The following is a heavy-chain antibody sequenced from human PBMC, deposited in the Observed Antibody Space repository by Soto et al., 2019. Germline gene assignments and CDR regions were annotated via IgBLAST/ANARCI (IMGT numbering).Heavy chain of an antibody. D-gene: IGHD2-2*01. Sequence: QVQLQESGPGLVKPSQTLSLTCSVSGGSISSDGYYWSWVRQHPGKGLEWIGYISNSGRTYFHPSLMSRLTISLDTSKIKFSLKLSSVTAADTAVYYCARGRNIVLESSTGGFDFWGQGTLVNVSS. CDR1: GGSISSDGYY. CDR3: ARGRNIVLESSTGGFDF. J-gene: IGHJ4*02. V-gene: IGHV4-31*02. CDR2: ISNSGRT.